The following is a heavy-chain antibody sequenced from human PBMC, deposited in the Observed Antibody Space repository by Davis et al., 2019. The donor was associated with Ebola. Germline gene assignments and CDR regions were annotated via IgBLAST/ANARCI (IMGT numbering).Heavy chain of an antibody. V-gene: IGHV3-15*01. CDR2: IKSKTDGGTT. D-gene: IGHD2-15*01. CDR1: GFTFSNAW. J-gene: IGHJ4*02. CDR3: AKVDCSGGSCYGFDY. Sequence: GESLKISCAASGFTFSNAWMSWVRQAPGKGLEWVGRIKSKTDGGTTDYAAPVKGRFTISRDDSKNTLYLQMNSLKTEDTAVYYCAKVDCSGGSCYGFDYWGQGTLVTVSS.